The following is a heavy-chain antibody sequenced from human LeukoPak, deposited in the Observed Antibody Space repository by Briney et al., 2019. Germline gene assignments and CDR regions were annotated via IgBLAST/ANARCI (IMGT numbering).Heavy chain of an antibody. CDR1: GGSFSGYY. CDR2: INHSGST. V-gene: IGHV4-34*01. D-gene: IGHD3-3*01. J-gene: IGHJ4*02. Sequence: PSETLSLTCAVYGGSFSGYYWSWIRQPPGKGLEWIGEINHSGSTNYNPSLKSRVTISVHTSKNQFSLKLSSVTAADTAVYYCARVGFGVVNFDYWGQGTLVTVSS. CDR3: ARVGFGVVNFDY.